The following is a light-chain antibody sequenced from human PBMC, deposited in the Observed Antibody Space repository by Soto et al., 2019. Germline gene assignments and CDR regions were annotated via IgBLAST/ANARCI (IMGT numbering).Light chain of an antibody. CDR3: QQYYNWPRT. Sequence: EIVMTQSPATLSVSPCEIATLSCRASQSVSSNLAWYQQKPGQAPRLLTYGASTRATGIPDRFSGSGSGTEFTLSISSLQSEDFAVYYCQQYYNWPRTFGQGTKVDI. CDR2: GAS. CDR1: QSVSSN. J-gene: IGKJ1*01. V-gene: IGKV3-15*01.